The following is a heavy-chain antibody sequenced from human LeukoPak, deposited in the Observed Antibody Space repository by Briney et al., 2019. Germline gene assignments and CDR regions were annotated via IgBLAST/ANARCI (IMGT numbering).Heavy chain of an antibody. D-gene: IGHD3-3*01. CDR3: ARGGTIFATYYYYGMDV. J-gene: IGHJ6*02. CDR2: INPNSGGT. V-gene: IGHV1-2*02. CDR1: GYTFTGYY. Sequence: ASVKVSCKASGYTFTGYYMHWVRQAPGQGLEWMGWINPNSGGTNYAQKFQGRVTMTRGTSISTAYMELSRLRSDDTAVYYCARGGTIFATYYYYGMDVWGQGTTVTVSS.